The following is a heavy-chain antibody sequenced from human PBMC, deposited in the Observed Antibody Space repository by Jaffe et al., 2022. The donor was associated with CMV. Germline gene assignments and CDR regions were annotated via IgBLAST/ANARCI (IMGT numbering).Heavy chain of an antibody. CDR2: IWYDGSNK. D-gene: IGHD6-6*01. Sequence: QVQLVESGGGVVQPGRSLRLSCAASGFTFSSYGMHWVRQAPGKGLEWVAVIWYDGSNKYYADSVKGRFTISRDNSKNTLYLQMNSLRAEDTAVYYCARDTRYSSSGTWHGYFDYWGQGTLVTVSS. CDR1: GFTFSSYG. J-gene: IGHJ4*02. CDR3: ARDTRYSSSGTWHGYFDY. V-gene: IGHV3-33*01.